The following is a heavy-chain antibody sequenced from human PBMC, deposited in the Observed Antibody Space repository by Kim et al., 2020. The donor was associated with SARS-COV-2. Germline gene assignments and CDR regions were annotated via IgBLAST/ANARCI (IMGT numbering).Heavy chain of an antibody. V-gene: IGHV1-69*13. J-gene: IGHJ4*02. CDR3: AGDYYDSSDSGTHYFDY. CDR1: GGTFGSFP. CDR2: IIPIFGIP. Sequence: SVKVSCKTSGGTFGSFPINWVRQAPGQGLEWMGGIIPIFGIPTYAQKFQGRFTIIADESTNTASMELSSLTSEDTAVYYCAGDYYDSSDSGTHYFDYWGQGTPVTVSS. D-gene: IGHD3-22*01.